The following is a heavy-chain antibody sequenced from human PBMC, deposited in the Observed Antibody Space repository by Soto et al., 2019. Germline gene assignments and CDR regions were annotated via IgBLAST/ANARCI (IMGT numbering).Heavy chain of an antibody. CDR3: ARGRLSGNWFDP. CDR2: IIPIFGTA. J-gene: IGHJ5*02. Sequence: SVKVSCKASGGTFSSYAISWVRQAPGQGLEWMGGIIPIFGTANYAQKFQGRVTITADKSTSTAYMELSSLRSEDTAVYYCARGRLSGNWFDPWGQGTLVTVSS. CDR1: GGTFSSYA. D-gene: IGHD3-10*01. V-gene: IGHV1-69*06.